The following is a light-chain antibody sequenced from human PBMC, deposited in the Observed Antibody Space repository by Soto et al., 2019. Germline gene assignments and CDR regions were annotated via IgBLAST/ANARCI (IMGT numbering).Light chain of an antibody. V-gene: IGKV1-8*01. CDR3: QQYYSYPHT. J-gene: IGKJ4*01. Sequence: AIRMTQSPSSFSASTGDRVTITCRASQGISSYLAWYQQKPGKAPKLLIYAASTLQSGVPSMFSGSGSGTDFTLTISCLQSEDFATYYCQQYYSYPHTFGGGTKVEIK. CDR2: AAS. CDR1: QGISSY.